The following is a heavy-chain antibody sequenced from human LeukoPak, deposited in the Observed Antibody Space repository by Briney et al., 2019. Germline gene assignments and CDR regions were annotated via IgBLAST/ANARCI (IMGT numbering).Heavy chain of an antibody. V-gene: IGHV4-4*07. Sequence: SETLSLTCTVSGGSISSYYWSWIRQPAGKGLEWIGRIYTSGSTNYNPSLKSRVTMSVDTSKNQFSLKLSSVTAADTAVYYCARVLRYFDWLTINDAFDIWGQGTMVTVSS. J-gene: IGHJ3*02. CDR2: IYTSGST. CDR1: GGSISSYY. D-gene: IGHD3-9*01. CDR3: ARVLRYFDWLTINDAFDI.